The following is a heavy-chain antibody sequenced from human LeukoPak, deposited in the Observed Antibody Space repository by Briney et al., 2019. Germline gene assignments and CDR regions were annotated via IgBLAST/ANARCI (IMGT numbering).Heavy chain of an antibody. J-gene: IGHJ4*02. Sequence: ASGKVSCKASGYTFTSYGISWVRQAPGQGLEWMGWISAYNGNTNYAQKLQGRVTMTTDTSTSTAYMELRSLRSDDTAVYYCARDSPVRSKYYFDYWGQGTLVTVSS. V-gene: IGHV1-18*01. CDR2: ISAYNGNT. CDR1: GYTFTSYG. CDR3: ARDSPVRSKYYFDY.